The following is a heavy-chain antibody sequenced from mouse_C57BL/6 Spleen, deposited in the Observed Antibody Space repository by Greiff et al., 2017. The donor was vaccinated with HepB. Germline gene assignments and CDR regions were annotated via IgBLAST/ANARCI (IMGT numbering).Heavy chain of an antibody. V-gene: IGHV1-55*01. D-gene: IGHD1-1*01. CDR2: IYPGSGST. Sequence: VQLQQPGAELVKPGASVKMSCKASGYTFTSYWITWVKQRPGQGLEWIGDIYPGSGSTNYNEKFKSKATLTVDTSSSTADMQLSSLTSEDSAVYYCASPATGVATRAMDYWGQGTSVTVSS. CDR1: GYTFTSYW. CDR3: ASPATGVATRAMDY. J-gene: IGHJ4*01.